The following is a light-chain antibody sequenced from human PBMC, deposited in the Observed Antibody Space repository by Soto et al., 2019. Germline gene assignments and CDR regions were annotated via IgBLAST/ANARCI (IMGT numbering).Light chain of an antibody. V-gene: IGLV2-8*01. J-gene: IGLJ2*01. Sequence: LTQPPSASGSPGQSVTISCTGTSSDVGGYNYVSWYQHHPGKAPKLMIYEVSKRPSGVPDRFSGSKSGNTASLTVSGLQAEDEADYYCSSHAGSKNVVFGGGTKLTVL. CDR3: SSHAGSKNVV. CDR1: SSDVGGYNY. CDR2: EVS.